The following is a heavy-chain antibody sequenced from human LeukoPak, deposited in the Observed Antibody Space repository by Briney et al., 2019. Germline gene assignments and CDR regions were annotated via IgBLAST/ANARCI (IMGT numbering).Heavy chain of an antibody. CDR2: IKKDGSEK. D-gene: IGHD7-27*01. Sequence: PGGSLRLSCAASGFSFSTYWMTWVRQAPGKGLEWVANIKKDGSEKYYVDSVKGRFTISKDNAMNSLYLQMNSLRAEDTAVYYCARPAGWGSLDYWGQGTLVTVSS. V-gene: IGHV3-7*01. CDR3: ARPAGWGSLDY. CDR1: GFSFSTYW. J-gene: IGHJ4*02.